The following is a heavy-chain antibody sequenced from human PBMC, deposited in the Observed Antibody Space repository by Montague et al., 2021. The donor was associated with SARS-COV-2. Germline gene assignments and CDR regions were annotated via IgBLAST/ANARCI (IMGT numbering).Heavy chain of an antibody. J-gene: IGHJ6*02. Sequence: SLRLSCAASGFTFTNHWMHWVRQAPGKGLVCVSRINSDASVTTYADSVKGRFTISRDNAKNTLYLQMNSLRAEDSAVYYCARGDITAGRSSMDVWGQGTTVTVS. CDR3: ARGDITAGRSSMDV. V-gene: IGHV3-74*01. CDR2: INSDASVT. CDR1: GFTFTNHW. D-gene: IGHD6-13*01.